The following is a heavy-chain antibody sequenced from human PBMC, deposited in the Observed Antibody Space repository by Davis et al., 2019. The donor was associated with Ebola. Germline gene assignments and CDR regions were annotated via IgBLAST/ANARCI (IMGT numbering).Heavy chain of an antibody. D-gene: IGHD3-22*01. CDR3: TINYYDSSGVTPFDY. CDR1: GFSFSTYAMYA. Sequence: GESLKISCAASGFSFSTYAMYAMSWVRQAPGKGLEWVGFIRSKAYGGTTEYAASVKGRFTISRDDSKSIAYLQMNSLKTEDTAVYYCTINYYDSSGVTPFDYWGQGTLVTVSS. CDR2: IRSKAYGGTT. V-gene: IGHV3-49*02. J-gene: IGHJ4*02.